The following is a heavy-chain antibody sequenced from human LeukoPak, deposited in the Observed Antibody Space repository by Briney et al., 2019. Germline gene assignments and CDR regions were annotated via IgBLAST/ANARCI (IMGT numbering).Heavy chain of an antibody. Sequence: SETLSLTCTVSGGSISGYYWNWIRQPAGKGLEWIGRVYTSGTTNYNPSLKSRVTMSVDTSKNQFSLKLSSVTAADTAVYYCATNCGGDCSWAFDIWGQGTMVTVSS. CDR3: ATNCGGDCSWAFDI. J-gene: IGHJ3*02. CDR2: VYTSGTT. CDR1: GGSISGYY. D-gene: IGHD2-21*02. V-gene: IGHV4-4*07.